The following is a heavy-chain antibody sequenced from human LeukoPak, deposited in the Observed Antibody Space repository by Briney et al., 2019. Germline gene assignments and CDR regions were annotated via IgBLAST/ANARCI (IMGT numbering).Heavy chain of an antibody. CDR3: ARSCSSTSCYGNWFDP. J-gene: IGHJ5*02. D-gene: IGHD2-2*01. Sequence: ASVKVSCKASGYTFTSYGISWGRQAPGQGLEWMGWISAYNGNTDYTQKLQGRVTMTTDTSTSTAYMELRSLRSDDTAVYYCARSCSSTSCYGNWFDPWGQGTLVTVSS. V-gene: IGHV1-18*01. CDR2: ISAYNGNT. CDR1: GYTFTSYG.